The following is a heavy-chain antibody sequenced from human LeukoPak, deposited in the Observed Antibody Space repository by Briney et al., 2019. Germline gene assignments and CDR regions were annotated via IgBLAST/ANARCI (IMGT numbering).Heavy chain of an antibody. D-gene: IGHD1-26*01. V-gene: IGHV4-59*01. J-gene: IGHJ4*02. CDR1: GGSISSYY. Sequence: PSETLSLTCTVPGGSISSYYWSWIRQPPGKGLEWIGYIYYSGSTNYNPSLKSRVTISVDTSKNQFSLKRSSVTAADTAVYYCARFTVGATYGNFDYWGQGTLVTVSS. CDR2: IYYSGST. CDR3: ARFTVGATYGNFDY.